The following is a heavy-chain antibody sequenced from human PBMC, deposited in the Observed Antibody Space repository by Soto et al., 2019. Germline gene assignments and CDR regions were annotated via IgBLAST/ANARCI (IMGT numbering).Heavy chain of an antibody. V-gene: IGHV1-2*02. CDR3: ARGTPTVAGPYIDF. D-gene: IGHD4-17*01. CDR1: GYTFTAYY. Sequence: ASVKVSCKASGYTFTAYYIHWVRQAPGQGLEWMAWINPNSRDTNSAQKFQGRVTMTRDASTRTAYMELSRLRSDDTAVYYCARGTPTVAGPYIDFRGKGTPCTVSS. J-gene: IGHJ4*02. CDR2: INPNSRDT.